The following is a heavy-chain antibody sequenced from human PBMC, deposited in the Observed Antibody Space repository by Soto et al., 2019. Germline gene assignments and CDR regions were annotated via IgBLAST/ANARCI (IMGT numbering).Heavy chain of an antibody. CDR2: ISGSGGST. J-gene: IGHJ4*02. CDR1: GFTFSSYA. V-gene: IGHV3-23*01. CDR3: AKGGKGYCSSTSCYTELGVAAAGADY. D-gene: IGHD2-2*02. Sequence: QPGGSLRLSCAASGFTFSSYAMSWVRQAPGKGLEWVSAISGSGGSTYYADSVKGRFTISRDNSKNTLYLQMNSLRAEDTAVYYCAKGGKGYCSSTSCYTELGVAAAGADYWGQGTLVTVSS.